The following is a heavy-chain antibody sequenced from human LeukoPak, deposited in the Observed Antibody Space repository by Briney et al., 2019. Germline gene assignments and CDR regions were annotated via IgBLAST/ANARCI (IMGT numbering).Heavy chain of an antibody. Sequence: SVKVSFKASGGAFISDAISWGRRAPGQGLEWMGGIIPIFGTANYAQKFQGRVTITTDESTSTAYMELSSLRSEDTAVYYCARVGGPHCSSTSCYVHYYYMDVWGKGTTVTVSS. D-gene: IGHD2-2*01. CDR2: IIPIFGTA. CDR1: GGAFISDA. V-gene: IGHV1-69*05. CDR3: ARVGGPHCSSTSCYVHYYYMDV. J-gene: IGHJ6*03.